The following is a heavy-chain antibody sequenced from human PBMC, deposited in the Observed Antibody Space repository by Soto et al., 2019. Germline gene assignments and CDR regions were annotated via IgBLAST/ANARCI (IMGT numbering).Heavy chain of an antibody. V-gene: IGHV4-39*01. J-gene: IGHJ4*02. Sequence: SETLSLTSTVSGCSISSSSHCWCWLRQPPGTRLERIGSIYYSGSPYYNTSLTSRVTISVETPKKQFSPKLSSVTAADTAVNYCARNVYAKYGSSASCWNWYGRWGQGTLVTVSA. CDR3: ARNVYAKYGSSASCWNWYGR. D-gene: IGHD2-2*01. CDR1: GCSISSSSHC. CDR2: IYYSGSP.